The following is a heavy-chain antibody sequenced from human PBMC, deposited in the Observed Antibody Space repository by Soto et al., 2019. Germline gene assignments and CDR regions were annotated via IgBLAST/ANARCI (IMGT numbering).Heavy chain of an antibody. J-gene: IGHJ6*03. CDR2: INHSGST. D-gene: IGHD4-4*01. V-gene: IGHV4-34*01. Sequence: SETLSLTCAVYGGSFSGYYWSWIRQPPGKGLEWIGEINHSGSTNYNPSLKSRVTISVDTSKNQFSLKLSSVTAADTAVYYCARGRGYRFSYYYMDVWGKGTTVTVSS. CDR3: ARGRGYRFSYYYMDV. CDR1: GGSFSGYY.